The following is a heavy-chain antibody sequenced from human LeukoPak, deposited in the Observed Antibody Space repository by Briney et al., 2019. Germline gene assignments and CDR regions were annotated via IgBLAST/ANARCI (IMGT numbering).Heavy chain of an antibody. CDR1: GFTFSSYG. CDR3: ATYRQVLLPFES. Sequence: GGSLRLSCEASGFTFSSYGMSWVRQAPGKGLEWVSVISGSGGRTDYADSVRGRFTISRDNSKSTLSLQMNSLRAEDTAIYYCATYRQVLLPFESWGQGTLVTVSS. J-gene: IGHJ4*02. V-gene: IGHV3-23*01. CDR2: ISGSGGRT. D-gene: IGHD2-8*02.